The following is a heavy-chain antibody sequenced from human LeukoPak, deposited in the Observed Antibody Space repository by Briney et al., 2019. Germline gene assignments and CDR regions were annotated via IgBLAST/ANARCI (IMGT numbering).Heavy chain of an antibody. V-gene: IGHV4-39*07. Sequence: SETLSLTCTVSGGSISSSSYYWGWIRQPPGKGLEWVGNIYYGGSTYYNPSLKSRVTISVDTSKNQFSLKLSSVTAADTAVYYCARENIVVVVAATLSWFDPWGQGTLVTVSS. CDR1: GGSISSSSYY. D-gene: IGHD2-15*01. CDR3: ARENIVVVVAATLSWFDP. CDR2: IYYGGST. J-gene: IGHJ5*02.